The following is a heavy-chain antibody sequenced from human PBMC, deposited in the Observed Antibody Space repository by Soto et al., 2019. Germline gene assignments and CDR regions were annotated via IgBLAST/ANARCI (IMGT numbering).Heavy chain of an antibody. Sequence: EVQLLESGGGLVQPGGSLRLSCVGSGFSFRKYAMNWVRQAPGKGLEWVSGISGSGGSGRGVYEDPVKGRFTISRDNSKNTLYIEMNSLRAEDTAVYYCAEDLDDYSSAIDFWGQGTLVTVSS. CDR1: GFSFRKYA. CDR3: AEDLDDYSSAIDF. D-gene: IGHD4-4*01. CDR2: ISGSGGSGRG. J-gene: IGHJ4*02. V-gene: IGHV3-23*01.